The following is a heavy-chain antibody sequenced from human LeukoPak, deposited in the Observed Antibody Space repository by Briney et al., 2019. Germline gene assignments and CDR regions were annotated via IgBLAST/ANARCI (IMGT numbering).Heavy chain of an antibody. CDR3: ARGSRLRPLDY. CDR1: GFTFSSYS. Sequence: GGSLRLSCAASGFTFSSYSMNWVRQAPGKGLEWVSSISSSSSYIYYADSVKGRFTISRDDAKNSLYLQMNSLRAEDTAVYYCARGSRLRPLDYWGQGTLVTVSS. V-gene: IGHV3-21*01. CDR2: ISSSSSYI. J-gene: IGHJ4*02. D-gene: IGHD4-17*01.